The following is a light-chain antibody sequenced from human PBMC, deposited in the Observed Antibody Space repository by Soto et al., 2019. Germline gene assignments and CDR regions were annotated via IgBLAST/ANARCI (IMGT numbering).Light chain of an antibody. Sequence: QSVLTQPPSVSGAPGQRVTISCTGSSSNIGSGYDVQWYPQLPGTAPKLLIFSNNNRPSGVPDRFSGSKFGTSASLAITGLQAEDEADDYCQAYDSSLSVVFGGGTKVTVL. CDR3: QAYDSSLSVV. V-gene: IGLV1-40*01. CDR1: SSNIGSGYD. J-gene: IGLJ2*01. CDR2: SNN.